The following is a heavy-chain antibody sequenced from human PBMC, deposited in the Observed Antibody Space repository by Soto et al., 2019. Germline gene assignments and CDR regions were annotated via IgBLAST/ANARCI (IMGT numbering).Heavy chain of an antibody. CDR3: ARVSRLYSSSWKGNAYFDY. V-gene: IGHV3-21*01. CDR1: GFTFSSYS. CDR2: ISSSSSYI. D-gene: IGHD6-13*01. Sequence: GSLRLSCAASGFTFSSYSMNWVRQAPGKGLEWVSSISSSSSYIYYADSVKGRFTISRDNAKNSLYLQMNSLRAEDTAVYYCARVSRLYSSSWKGNAYFDYWGQGTLVTVSS. J-gene: IGHJ4*02.